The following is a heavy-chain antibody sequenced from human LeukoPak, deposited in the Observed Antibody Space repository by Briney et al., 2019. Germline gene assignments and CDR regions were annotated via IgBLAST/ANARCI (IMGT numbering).Heavy chain of an antibody. V-gene: IGHV3-49*03. D-gene: IGHD4-17*01. CDR3: TRPIHGDYFSQPVGMDV. CDR2: IRSKAYGGTT. Sequence: PGRSLRLSCTAPGFTFGDYAMSWFRQAPGKGLEWVGFIRSKAYGGTTEYAASVKGRFTISRDDSKSIAYLQMNSLKTEDTAVYYCTRPIHGDYFSQPVGMDVWGQGTTVTVSS. CDR1: GFTFGDYA. J-gene: IGHJ6*02.